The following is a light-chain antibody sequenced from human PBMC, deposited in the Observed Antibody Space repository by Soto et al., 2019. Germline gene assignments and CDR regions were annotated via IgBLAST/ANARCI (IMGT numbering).Light chain of an antibody. V-gene: IGLV1-40*01. CDR1: SSNIGAGYD. Sequence: QSVLTQPPSVSGAPGQRVTISCTGSSSNIGAGYDVNWYQQLPGTAPKLLIYGNTNRPSGVPDRFSGSKSGTSGSLAISGLLTEDEAEYYCQSWDTSLSGSVFGGGTKLTVL. J-gene: IGLJ2*01. CDR3: QSWDTSLSGSV. CDR2: GNT.